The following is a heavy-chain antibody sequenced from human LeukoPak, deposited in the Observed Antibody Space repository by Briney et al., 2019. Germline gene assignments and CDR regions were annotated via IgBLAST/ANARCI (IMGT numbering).Heavy chain of an antibody. Sequence: ASVKVSCKASGYSFTSYGIGWVRQAPGQGLEWMGWSDTYNGKTHYAQNLQGRVTMTTDISTTTAYMELRSLRSDDTAVYYCAREPKIGNFDYWGREPWSSSPQ. CDR3: AREPKIGNFDY. J-gene: IGHJ4*02. CDR1: GYSFTSYG. CDR2: SDTYNGKT. V-gene: IGHV1-18*01.